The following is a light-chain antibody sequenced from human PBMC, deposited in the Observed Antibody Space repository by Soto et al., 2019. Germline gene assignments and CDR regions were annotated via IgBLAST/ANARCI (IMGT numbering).Light chain of an antibody. V-gene: IGKV4-1*01. CDR3: QQYCSTPLT. Sequence: DIVMTQSPDSLAVSLGERATINCKSSQSVLYSSNNKNYLAWYQQKPGQPPKLLIYWSSTRESGVPDRFSGSGTGTDFTLTISSLQAEDVAVYHCQQYCSTPLTFGGGTKVEI. CDR1: QSVLYSSNNKNY. J-gene: IGKJ4*01. CDR2: WSS.